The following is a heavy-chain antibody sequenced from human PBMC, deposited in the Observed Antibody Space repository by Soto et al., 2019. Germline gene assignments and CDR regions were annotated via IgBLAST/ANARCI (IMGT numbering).Heavy chain of an antibody. Sequence: GGSLRLSCAASGFAFSNYAMNWVRQAPGKGLEWVSSISGNGRTSEYADSVKGRFTISRDNAKNVVYLQMNSLRAEDTAIYYCVRLLDVDYWGQGTLVTVSS. CDR2: ISGNGRTS. CDR3: VRLLDVDY. CDR1: GFAFSNYA. J-gene: IGHJ4*02. D-gene: IGHD3-10*01. V-gene: IGHV3-23*01.